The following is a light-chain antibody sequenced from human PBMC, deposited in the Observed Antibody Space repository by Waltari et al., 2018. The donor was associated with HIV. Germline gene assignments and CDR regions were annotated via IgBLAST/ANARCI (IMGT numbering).Light chain of an antibody. CDR1: STDSRFYQY. Sequence: QSALTQPASVSGFLGQSINISCTGISTDSRFYQYVSWYQQYPAKIPRLIIFDINNRPAGVSDHFSGSRAGNSASLTFSWLQSVAEAHYYCASNRLDYTLIFGGGTKLTVL. V-gene: IGLV2-14*03. CDR2: DIN. CDR3: ASNRLDYTLI. J-gene: IGLJ2*01.